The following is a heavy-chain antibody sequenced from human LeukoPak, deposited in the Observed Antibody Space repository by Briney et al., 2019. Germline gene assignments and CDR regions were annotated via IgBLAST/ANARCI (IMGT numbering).Heavy chain of an antibody. J-gene: IGHJ3*02. CDR2: IDPSDSYT. Sequence: GESLKISCQGSGYSFTSYWISWVHQMPGKGLEWMGRIDPSDSYTNYSPSFQGHVTISADKSISTAYLQWSSLKASDTAMYYCARRYYDILTGLWYAFDIWGQGTMVTVSS. D-gene: IGHD3-9*01. CDR1: GYSFTSYW. CDR3: ARRYYDILTGLWYAFDI. V-gene: IGHV5-10-1*01.